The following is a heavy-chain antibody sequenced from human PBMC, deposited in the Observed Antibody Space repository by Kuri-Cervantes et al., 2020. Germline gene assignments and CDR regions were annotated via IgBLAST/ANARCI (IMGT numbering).Heavy chain of an antibody. D-gene: IGHD3-10*01. Sequence: LSLTCAASGFTFSSYAMSWVRQAPGKGLEWVGFIRSKAYGGTTEYAASVKGRFTISRDDSKSIAYLQMNSLKTEDTAVYYCTRGNGVIDYWGQGTLVTVSS. V-gene: IGHV3-49*04. J-gene: IGHJ4*02. CDR3: TRGNGVIDY. CDR1: GFTFSSYA. CDR2: IRSKAYGGTT.